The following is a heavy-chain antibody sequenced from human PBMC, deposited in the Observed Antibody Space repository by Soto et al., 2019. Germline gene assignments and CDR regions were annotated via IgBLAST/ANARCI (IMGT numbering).Heavy chain of an antibody. CDR1: GFTFSSYA. D-gene: IGHD3-22*01. Sequence: GGSLRLSCAASGFTFSSYAMSWVRQAPGKGLEWVSAISGSGGSTYYADSVKGRFTISRDNSKNTLYLQMNSLRAEDTAVYYCATGDPRYYYDSSGYYYPPPFDYWGQGTLVTVSS. CDR2: ISGSGGST. J-gene: IGHJ4*02. V-gene: IGHV3-23*01. CDR3: ATGDPRYYYDSSGYYYPPPFDY.